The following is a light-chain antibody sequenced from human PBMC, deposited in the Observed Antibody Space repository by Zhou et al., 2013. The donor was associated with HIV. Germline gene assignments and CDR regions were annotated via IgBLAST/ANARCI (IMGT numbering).Light chain of an antibody. Sequence: DIQMTQSPSSLSASVGDRVTITCRASQSISSYLNWYQQKPGKAPKLLIYAASSLQSGVPSRFSGSGSATDFTLTISSLQSEDFATYYCQQSYTTPPTFGQGTKLEIK. J-gene: IGKJ2*01. CDR3: QQSYTTPPT. CDR2: AAS. V-gene: IGKV1-39*01. CDR1: QSISSY.